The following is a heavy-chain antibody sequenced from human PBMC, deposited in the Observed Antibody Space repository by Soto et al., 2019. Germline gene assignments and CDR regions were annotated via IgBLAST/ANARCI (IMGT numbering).Heavy chain of an antibody. V-gene: IGHV3-30*18. CDR3: AKWGRWYYYDSSGLSFDY. CDR1: GFTFSSYG. Sequence: GGSLRLSCAASGFTFSSYGMHWVRQAPGKGLEWVAVISYDVSNKYYADSVKGRFTISRDNSKSTLYLQMNSLRAEDTAVYYCAKWGRWYYYDSSGLSFDYWGQGTLVTVSS. CDR2: ISYDVSNK. D-gene: IGHD3-22*01. J-gene: IGHJ4*02.